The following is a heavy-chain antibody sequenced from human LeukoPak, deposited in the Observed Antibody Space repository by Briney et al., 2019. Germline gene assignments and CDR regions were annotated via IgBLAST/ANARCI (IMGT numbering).Heavy chain of an antibody. CDR3: ARDGEYGTGSYYRGSFDY. V-gene: IGHV1-2*02. CDR2: IHPRSGDT. Sequence: ASVKVSCKASGYSFTAFYIHWVRQAPGQGLEWMGWIHPRSGDTRYAQEFQGRVTMARDTSISTVYMDLSGLGSDDTAVYYCARDGEYGTGSYYRGSFDYWGQGILVTVSS. J-gene: IGHJ4*02. D-gene: IGHD3-10*01. CDR1: GYSFTAFY.